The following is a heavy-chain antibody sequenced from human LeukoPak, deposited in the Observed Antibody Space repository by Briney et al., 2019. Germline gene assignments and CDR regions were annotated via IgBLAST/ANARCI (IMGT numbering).Heavy chain of an antibody. J-gene: IGHJ4*02. CDR3: ARRGRRQWLVSNDYYFDY. CDR1: GGSFSGYY. CDR2: TNHSGST. D-gene: IGHD6-19*01. V-gene: IGHV4-34*01. Sequence: PSETLSLTCAIYGGSFSGYYWSWIRQPPGKGLEWIGETNHSGSTNYNPSLKSRVTISVDTSKNQFSLKLSSVTAADTAVYYCARRGRRQWLVSNDYYFDYWGQGTLVTVSS.